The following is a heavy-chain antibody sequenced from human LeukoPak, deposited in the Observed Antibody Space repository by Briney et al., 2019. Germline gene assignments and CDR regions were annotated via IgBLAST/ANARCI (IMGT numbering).Heavy chain of an antibody. CDR2: ISSSTIYI. V-gene: IGHV3-21*01. CDR3: AKVVDTAMDDY. Sequence: GGSLRLSCAASGFIFSSYSMNWVRQAPGKGLEWVSSISSSTIYIYYADSVKGRFTISRDNAKNSLYLQMNSLRAEDTAVYYCAKVVDTAMDDYWGQGTLVTVSS. J-gene: IGHJ4*02. D-gene: IGHD5-18*01. CDR1: GFIFSSYS.